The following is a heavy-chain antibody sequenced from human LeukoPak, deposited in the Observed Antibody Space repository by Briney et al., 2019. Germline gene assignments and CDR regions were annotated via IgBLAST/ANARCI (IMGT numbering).Heavy chain of an antibody. J-gene: IGHJ4*02. CDR2: ISYDGSNK. Sequence: GGSLRLSCAASGFTSSSYGMHWVRQAPGKGLEWVAGISYDGSNKYYADSVKGRFTISRDNSKNTLYLQMNSLRAEDTAVYYCAKDRSIEGYCSSTSCYAGSYFDYWGQGTLVTVSS. V-gene: IGHV3-30*18. D-gene: IGHD2-2*01. CDR3: AKDRSIEGYCSSTSCYAGSYFDY. CDR1: GFTSSSYG.